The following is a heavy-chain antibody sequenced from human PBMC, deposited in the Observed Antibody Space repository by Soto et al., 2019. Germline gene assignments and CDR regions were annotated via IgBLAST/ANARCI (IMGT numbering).Heavy chain of an antibody. CDR3: ARGYDWFDP. CDR1: GGSISSYY. D-gene: IGHD6-13*01. V-gene: IGHV4-59*08. CDR2: IYYSGST. Sequence: SETLSLTCTVSGGSISSYYWSWIRQPPGKGLEWIGYIYYSGSTNYNPSLKSRVTISVDTSKNQFSLKLSSMTAADTAVYYCARGYDWFDPWGQGILVTVS. J-gene: IGHJ5*02.